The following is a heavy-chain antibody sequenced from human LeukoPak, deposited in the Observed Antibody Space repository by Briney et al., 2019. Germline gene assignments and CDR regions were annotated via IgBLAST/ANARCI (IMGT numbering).Heavy chain of an antibody. J-gene: IGHJ4*02. CDR3: ARHAEYNSGWHFYLDH. CDR2: VHNVGST. V-gene: IGHV4-39*01. D-gene: IGHD6-19*01. CDR1: GVSTTNGIYY. Sequence: SETLSLTCTVSGVSTTNGIYYWAWIRQSPGKGLEWIGSVHNVGSTYYNLSLRSRVTMSIDTSKNPFSLRLNSVTAADTAVYYCARHAEYNSGWHFYLDHWGQGSLVTVSS.